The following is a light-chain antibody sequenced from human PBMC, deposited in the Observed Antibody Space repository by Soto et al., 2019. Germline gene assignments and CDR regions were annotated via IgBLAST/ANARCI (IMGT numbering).Light chain of an antibody. CDR2: DAS. CDR3: QQRYNGLT. Sequence: EIVLTQSPATLSLSPGERATLSCSASQSVVRDLGWFQQKPGQAPRLLIFDASNRALGVPSRFSGSGSGTDFTLSISSLEPDDFAVYYCQQRYNGLTFGGGTKVDIK. V-gene: IGKV3-11*01. CDR1: QSVVRD. J-gene: IGKJ4*01.